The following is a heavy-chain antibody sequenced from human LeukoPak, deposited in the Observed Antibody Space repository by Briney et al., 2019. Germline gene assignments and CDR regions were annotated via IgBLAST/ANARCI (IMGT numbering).Heavy chain of an antibody. CDR3: ARVIAAAGTLTDY. J-gene: IGHJ4*02. CDR2: ISYDGSNK. D-gene: IGHD6-13*01. V-gene: IGHV3-30-3*01. CDR1: GFTFSSYA. Sequence: GGSLRLSCAASGFTFSSYAMHWVRQAPGKGLEWVAVISYDGSNKYCADSVKGRFTISRDNSKNTLYLQMNSLGAEDTAVYYCARVIAAAGTLTDYWGQGTLVTVSS.